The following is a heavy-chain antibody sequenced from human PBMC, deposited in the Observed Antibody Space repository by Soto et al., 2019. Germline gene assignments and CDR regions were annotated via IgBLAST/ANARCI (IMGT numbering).Heavy chain of an antibody. CDR3: ARDHGVLLDCSGGSCYSFIDAFDI. V-gene: IGHV3-48*02. CDR2: ISSSSSTI. CDR1: GFTFSSFS. Sequence: PGGSLRLSCAASGFTFSSFSMNWVRQAPGKGLEWVSYISSSSSTIYYADSVKGRFTISRDNAKNSLYLQMNSLRDEDTAVYYCARDHGVLLDCSGGSCYSFIDAFDIWGQGTMVTVSS. J-gene: IGHJ3*02. D-gene: IGHD2-15*01.